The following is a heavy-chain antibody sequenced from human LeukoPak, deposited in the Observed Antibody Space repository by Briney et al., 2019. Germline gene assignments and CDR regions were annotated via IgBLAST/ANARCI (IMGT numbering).Heavy chain of an antibody. CDR2: ISSSGSTI. CDR3: ARAAPRLGYYEDY. D-gene: IGHD3-22*01. Sequence: LSLTCTVSGGSISSSSYYMSWIRQAPGKGLEWVSYISSSGSTIYYADSVKGRFTISRDNAKNSLYLQMNSLRAEDTAVYYCARAAPRLGYYEDYWGQGTLVTVSS. V-gene: IGHV3-11*01. J-gene: IGHJ4*02. CDR1: GGSISSSSYY.